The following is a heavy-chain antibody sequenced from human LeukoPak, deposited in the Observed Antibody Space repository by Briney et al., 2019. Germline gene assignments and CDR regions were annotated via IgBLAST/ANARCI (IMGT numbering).Heavy chain of an antibody. V-gene: IGHV3-48*04. CDR2: ISSSRSTI. CDR1: GFIFSDYS. CDR3: ARQRAGHAFDI. Sequence: GGSLRLSCAASGFIFSDYSMNWVRQAPGKGLEWVSYISSSRSTIYYADSVKGRFTISSDNANNSLYLQMNSLRAEDTAVYYCARQRAGHAFDIWGQGTMVTVSS. J-gene: IGHJ3*02.